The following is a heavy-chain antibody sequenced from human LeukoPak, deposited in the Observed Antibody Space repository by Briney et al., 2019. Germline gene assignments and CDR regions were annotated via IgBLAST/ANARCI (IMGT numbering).Heavy chain of an antibody. V-gene: IGHV1-18*01. Sequence: ASVKVSCKASGYTFTSYGISWVRQAPGQGLEWMGRISAYNGNTNYAQKLQGRVTMTTDTSTNTAYMDLRSLRSDDTAVYYCARAGKTYYYGTSVYYHWGQGTLVTVSS. CDR3: ARAGKTYYYGTSVYYH. D-gene: IGHD3-22*01. CDR2: ISAYNGNT. J-gene: IGHJ5*02. CDR1: GYTFTSYG.